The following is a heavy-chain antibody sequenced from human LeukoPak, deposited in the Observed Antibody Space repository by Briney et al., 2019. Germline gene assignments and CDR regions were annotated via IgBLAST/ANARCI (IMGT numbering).Heavy chain of an antibody. V-gene: IGHV4-39*07. CDR3: ARGPPDCSSTSCYAFDAFDI. Sequence: SETLSLTCTVSGGSISTSDFYWGWIRQPPGKGLEWIGSISYTGSTYFNPSLKSRVTISVDTSKNQFSLKLSSVTAADTAVYYCARGPPDCSSTSCYAFDAFDIWGQGTMVTVSS. CDR2: ISYTGST. J-gene: IGHJ3*02. CDR1: GGSISTSDFY. D-gene: IGHD2-2*01.